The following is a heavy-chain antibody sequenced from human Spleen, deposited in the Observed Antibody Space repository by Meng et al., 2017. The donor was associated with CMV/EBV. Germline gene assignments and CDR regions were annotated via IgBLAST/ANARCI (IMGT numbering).Heavy chain of an antibody. D-gene: IGHD2-2*01. CDR1: GFSFSSYA. V-gene: IGHV3-30*03. Sequence: GESLKISCAASGFSFSSYAMHWVRQAPGKGLEWVAVISYDGKIPNYGDSVKGRSTVSRDNSKNMVYLQLNSLRTEDTAVYYCARVVPYCKSTSCPDYWGQGTLVTVSS. CDR2: ISYDGKIP. CDR3: ARVVPYCKSTSCPDY. J-gene: IGHJ4*02.